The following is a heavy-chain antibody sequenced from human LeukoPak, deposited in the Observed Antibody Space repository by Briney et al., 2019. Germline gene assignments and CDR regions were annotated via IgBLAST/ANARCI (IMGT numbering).Heavy chain of an antibody. CDR1: GGSVSSYY. V-gene: IGHV4-59*08. Sequence: SETLSLTCTVSGGSVSSYYWSWIRQPPGKGLEWIGYIYYSGSTNYNPSLKSRVTISVDTSKNQFSLKLSSVTAADTAVYYCARRRGSSGWYVGWGQGTLVTVSS. CDR2: IYYSGST. CDR3: ARRRGSSGWYVG. D-gene: IGHD6-19*01. J-gene: IGHJ4*02.